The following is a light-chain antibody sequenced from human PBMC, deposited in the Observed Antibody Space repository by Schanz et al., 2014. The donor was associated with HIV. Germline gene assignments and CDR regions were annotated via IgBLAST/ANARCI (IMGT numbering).Light chain of an antibody. CDR1: QDIGND. J-gene: IGKJ2*01. Sequence: DIPMTQSPSSQSASVGDRVTLTCRASQDIGNDLGWYQQKPGQAPKRLIYAASKLQSGVPSRFIGSGSGTEFTLTISSLQPEDFATYYCQQYNNYPYIFGQGTKLEI. V-gene: IGKV1-17*01. CDR2: AAS. CDR3: QQYNNYPYI.